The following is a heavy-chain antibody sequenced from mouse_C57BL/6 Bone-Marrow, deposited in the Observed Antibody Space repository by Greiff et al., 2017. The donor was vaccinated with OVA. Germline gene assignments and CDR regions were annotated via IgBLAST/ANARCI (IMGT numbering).Heavy chain of an antibody. CDR2: IYPGSGST. D-gene: IGHD2-5*01. CDR1: GYTFTSYW. Sequence: QVQLQQPGAELVKPGASVKMSCKASGYTFTSYWITWVKQRPGQGLEWIGDIYPGSGSTNYNEKFKSKATLTVDTSSSTAYMQLSSLTSEDAAVYYCASYYSKYVDYAMVYGGKGTSATVSS. V-gene: IGHV1-55*01. CDR3: ASYYSKYVDYAMVY. J-gene: IGHJ4*01.